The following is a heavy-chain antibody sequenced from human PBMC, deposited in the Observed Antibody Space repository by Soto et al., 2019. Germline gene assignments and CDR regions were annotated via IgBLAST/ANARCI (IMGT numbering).Heavy chain of an antibody. CDR3: ASSGGYYGSGSYSYYYYGMDV. CDR1: GGSFSGYY. Sequence: PSETLSLTCAVYGGSFSGYYWSWIRQPPGKGLEWIGEINHSGSTNYNPSLKSRVTISVDTSKNQFSLKLSSVTAADTAVYYCASSGGYYGSGSYSYYYYGMDVWGQGTTVTVSS. CDR2: INHSGST. V-gene: IGHV4-34*01. J-gene: IGHJ6*02. D-gene: IGHD3-10*01.